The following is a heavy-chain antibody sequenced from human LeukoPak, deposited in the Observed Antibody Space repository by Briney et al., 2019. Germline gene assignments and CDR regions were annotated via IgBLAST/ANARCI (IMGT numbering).Heavy chain of an antibody. D-gene: IGHD2-2*01. V-gene: IGHV3-21*01. CDR3: ASTLGYCSSTSYPDY. Sequence: PGGSLRLSCAASGFTFSSYDMKWARQAPGKGLEWVSSISSSSSFIYYADSVKGRFTISRDNAKNSLYLQMNSLRAEDTAVYYCASTLGYCSSTSYPDYWGQGTLVTVSS. CDR2: ISSSSSFI. J-gene: IGHJ4*02. CDR1: GFTFSSYD.